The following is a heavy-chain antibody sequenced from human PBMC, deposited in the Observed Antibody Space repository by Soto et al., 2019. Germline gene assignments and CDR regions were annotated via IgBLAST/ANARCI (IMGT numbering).Heavy chain of an antibody. CDR1: RYTCTSYD. J-gene: IGHJ6*03. V-gene: IGHV1-8*01. CDR2: MNPNSGNT. CDR3: DKRMHD. Sequence: ASVKVSCKASRYTCTSYDINWGRQASGQGLEWMGWMNPNSGNTGYAQKFQGRVTMTRNTSISTAYMELSSLRSEDTSLYYGDKRMHDWCKGTPFTVPS.